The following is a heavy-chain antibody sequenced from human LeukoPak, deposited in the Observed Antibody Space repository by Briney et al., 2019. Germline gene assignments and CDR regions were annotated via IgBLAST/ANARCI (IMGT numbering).Heavy chain of an antibody. CDR2: MNPNSGNT. Sequence: ASVKVSCKASGYTFTSYDINWVRQATGQGLEWMGWMNPNSGNTGYAQKFQGRVTMTRNTSISTAYMELSSLRSEGTAVYYCARNYDILTGYYTYYGMDVWGQGITVTVSS. J-gene: IGHJ6*02. V-gene: IGHV1-8*01. CDR3: ARNYDILTGYYTYYGMDV. D-gene: IGHD3-9*01. CDR1: GYTFTSYD.